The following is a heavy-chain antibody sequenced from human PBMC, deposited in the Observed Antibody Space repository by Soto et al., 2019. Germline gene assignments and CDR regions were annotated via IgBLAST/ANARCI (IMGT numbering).Heavy chain of an antibody. V-gene: IGHV4-59*01. D-gene: IGHD6-13*01. CDR2: IYYSGNT. Sequence: SETLSLTCTVSGGSISSYYWSWIRQPPGKGLEWIGYIYYSGNTNYNPSLKSRVTISVDTSKNQFSLKLSSVTAADTAVYYCARSIAAAGTDKDYFDYWGQGTLVTVSS. CDR1: GGSISSYY. J-gene: IGHJ4*02. CDR3: ARSIAAAGTDKDYFDY.